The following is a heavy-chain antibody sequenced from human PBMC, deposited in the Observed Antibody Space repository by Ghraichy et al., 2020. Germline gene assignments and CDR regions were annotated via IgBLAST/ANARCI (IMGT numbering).Heavy chain of an antibody. CDR2: ISGSGGST. V-gene: IGHV3-23*01. D-gene: IGHD3-22*01. Sequence: GGSLRLSCAASGFTFSSYAMSWVRQAPGKGLEWVSDISGSGGSTYYADSVKGRFTISRDNSKNTLYLQMNSLRAEDTAVYYCAKDPADYYDSSGYYLFDYWGQGPLVTVSS. CDR3: AKDPADYYDSSGYYLFDY. J-gene: IGHJ4*02. CDR1: GFTFSSYA.